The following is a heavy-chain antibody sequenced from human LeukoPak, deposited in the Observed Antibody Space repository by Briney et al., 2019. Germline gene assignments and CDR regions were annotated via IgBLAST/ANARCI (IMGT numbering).Heavy chain of an antibody. CDR2: INPNSGGT. CDR3: ARTIVGATTAFDY. V-gene: IGHV1-2*02. J-gene: IGHJ4*02. D-gene: IGHD1-26*01. CDR1: GYTFTGYY. Sequence: GASVKVSCKTSGYTFTGYYMHWVRQAPGQGLEWMRWINPNSGGTNYAQKFQGRVTMTRDTSISTAYMELSRLRSDDTAVYYCARTIVGATTAFDYWGQGTLVTVSS.